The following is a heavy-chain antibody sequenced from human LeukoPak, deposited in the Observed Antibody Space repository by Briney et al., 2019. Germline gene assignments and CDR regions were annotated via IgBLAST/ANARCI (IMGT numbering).Heavy chain of an antibody. D-gene: IGHD5-18*01. CDR3: ARDGYAYCQFDY. J-gene: IGHJ4*02. CDR1: GYTFTGYY. Sequence: ASVKVSCKASGYTFTGYYIHWVRQAPGQGLEWMGWINPNTGVTKYAQEFQGRVTTTRDTSISTAYMELSRLRSDDTAIYYCARDGYAYCQFDYWGQGTLVTVSS. CDR2: INPNTGVT. V-gene: IGHV1-2*02.